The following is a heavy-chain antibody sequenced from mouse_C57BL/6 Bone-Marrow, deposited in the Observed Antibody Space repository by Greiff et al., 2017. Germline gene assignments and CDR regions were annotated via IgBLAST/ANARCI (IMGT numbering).Heavy chain of an antibody. J-gene: IGHJ1*03. CDR1: GYTFTSYW. V-gene: IGHV1-69*01. CDR2: IDPSDSYT. CDR3: ARGYYYGSSSNWYCDV. D-gene: IGHD1-1*01. Sequence: QVQLKQPGAELVMPGASVKLSCKASGYTFTSYWMHWVKQRPGQGLEWIGEIDPSDSYTNYNQKFKGKSTLTVDKSSSTAYMQLSSLTSEDSAVYYCARGYYYGSSSNWYCDVWGTGTTVTVSS.